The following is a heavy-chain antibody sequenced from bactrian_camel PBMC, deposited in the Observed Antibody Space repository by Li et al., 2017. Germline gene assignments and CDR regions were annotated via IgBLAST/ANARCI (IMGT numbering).Heavy chain of an antibody. V-gene: IGHV3S40*01. J-gene: IGHJ6*01. Sequence: VQLVESGGDSVQAGGSLRLSCTASGKYTYGSMCMGWFRQTRGKEREWIASIYRPGGNTFAADSVEGRFTISQDNAKNTVYLQMNSLKPEDTAMYYCAARGPCCYTKLSVADFTYWGQGTQVTVS. CDR2: IYRPGGNT. CDR1: GKYTYGSMC. D-gene: IGHD2*01. CDR3: AARGPCCYTKLSVADFTY.